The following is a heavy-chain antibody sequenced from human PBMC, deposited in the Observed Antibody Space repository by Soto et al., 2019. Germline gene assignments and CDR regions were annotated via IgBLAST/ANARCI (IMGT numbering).Heavy chain of an antibody. D-gene: IGHD5-12*01. Sequence: EAQLLESGGELIQPGGSLRLSCAASGFTYSSHGMSWVRQAPGKGRERIAGLSRGGGSTYYADSVKGRFTISRDNSKNTLDLIMNSLRVEDTALYYCARDGQYRTDGFDIWGQGTMVTVSS. CDR2: LSRGGGST. CDR3: ARDGQYRTDGFDI. CDR1: GFTYSSHG. V-gene: IGHV3-23*01. J-gene: IGHJ3*02.